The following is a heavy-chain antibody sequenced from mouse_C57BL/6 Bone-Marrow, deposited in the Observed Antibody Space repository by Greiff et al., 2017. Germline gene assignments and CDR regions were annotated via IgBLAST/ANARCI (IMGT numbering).Heavy chain of an antibody. CDR1: GFTFSSYA. V-gene: IGHV5-4*01. D-gene: IGHD2-4*01. CDR2: ISDGGSYT. J-gene: IGHJ2*01. CDR3: ARDGYYDYPLDY. Sequence: EVKLVESGGGLVKPGGSLKLSCAASGFTFSSYAMSWVRQTPEKRLEWVATISDGGSYTYYPDNVKGRFTISRDNAKNNLYLQMSHLKSEDTAMYYCARDGYYDYPLDYWGQGTTLTVSS.